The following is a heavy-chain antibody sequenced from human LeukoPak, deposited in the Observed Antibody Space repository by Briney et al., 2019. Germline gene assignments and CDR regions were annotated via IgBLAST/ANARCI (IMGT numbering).Heavy chain of an antibody. CDR1: GGTFSSYA. D-gene: IGHD5-18*01. CDR2: IIPILGIA. Sequence: GASVKVSCKASGGTFSSYAISWVRQAPGQGLEWMGRIIPILGIANYAQKFQGRVTITADKSTSTAYMELSSLRSEDTAVYYCARDINGRGYSYGYYYYYGMDVWGQGTTVTVSS. CDR3: ARDINGRGYSYGYYYYYGMDV. V-gene: IGHV1-69*04. J-gene: IGHJ6*02.